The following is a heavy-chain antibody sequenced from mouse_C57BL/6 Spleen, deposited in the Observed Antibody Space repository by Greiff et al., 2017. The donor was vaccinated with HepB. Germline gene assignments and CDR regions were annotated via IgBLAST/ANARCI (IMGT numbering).Heavy chain of an antibody. J-gene: IGHJ2*01. CDR1: GFTFSDYY. D-gene: IGHD2-1*01. CDR2: ISNGGGST. CDR3: ARQSGNYLFDY. Sequence: EVQGVESGGGLVQPGGSLKLSCAASGFTFSDYYMYWVRQTPEKRLEWVAYISNGGGSTYYPDTVKGRFTISRDNAKNTLYLQMSRLKSEDTAMYYCARQSGNYLFDYWGQGTTLTVSS. V-gene: IGHV5-12*01.